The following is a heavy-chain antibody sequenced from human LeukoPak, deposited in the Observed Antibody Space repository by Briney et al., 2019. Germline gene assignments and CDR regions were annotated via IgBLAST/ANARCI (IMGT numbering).Heavy chain of an antibody. CDR1: GYTFTSYG. J-gene: IGHJ4*02. CDR3: ARDSHYYDSSGYCPEDY. D-gene: IGHD3-22*01. CDR2: ISAYNGNT. Sequence: ASVKVSXKASGYTFTSYGISWVRQAPGQGLEWMGWISAYNGNTNYAQKLQGRVTMTTDTSTSTAYMELRSLRSDDTAVYYCARDSHYYDSSGYCPEDYWGQGTLVTVSS. V-gene: IGHV1-18*01.